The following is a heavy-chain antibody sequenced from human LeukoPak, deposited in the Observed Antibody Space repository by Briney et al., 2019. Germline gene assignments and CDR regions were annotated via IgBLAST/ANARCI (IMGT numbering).Heavy chain of an antibody. Sequence: SVKVSCKASGGTFSRFTISWVRQAPGQGFEWMGGITPIFGTANFAQKFQGRVSITADESTSTAFLELSSLRSEDTAVYYCAREWGLESSGYYYAYWGQGTLVTVSS. D-gene: IGHD3-22*01. CDR1: GGTFSRFT. J-gene: IGHJ4*02. V-gene: IGHV1-69*13. CDR3: AREWGLESSGYYYAY. CDR2: ITPIFGTA.